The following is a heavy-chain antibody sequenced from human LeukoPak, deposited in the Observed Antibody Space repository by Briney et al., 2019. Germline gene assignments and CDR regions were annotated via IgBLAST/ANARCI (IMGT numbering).Heavy chain of an antibody. CDR3: ARERRRLVGFDP. CDR2: INPNSGGT. Sequence: ASVKVCCKASGYTFTGYYMQWVRQAPGQGLEWMGWINPNSGGTYYAQEFQGRVTMTRDTSISTAYMELSRLRSDDTAVYYCARERRRLVGFDPWGQGTLVTVSS. J-gene: IGHJ5*02. V-gene: IGHV1-2*02. CDR1: GYTFTGYY.